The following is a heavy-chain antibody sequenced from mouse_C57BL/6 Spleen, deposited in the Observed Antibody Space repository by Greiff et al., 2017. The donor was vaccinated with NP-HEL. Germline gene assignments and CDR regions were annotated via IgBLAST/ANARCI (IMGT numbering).Heavy chain of an antibody. Sequence: EVQLQQSGPGLVKPSQSLSLTCSVTGYSIPSGYYWNWIRQFPGNKLEWMGYISYDGSNNYNPSLKNRISITRDTSKNQFFLKLNSVTTEDTATYYCARYGYYEDFDYWGQGTTLTVSS. D-gene: IGHD2-3*01. CDR2: ISYDGSN. J-gene: IGHJ2*01. V-gene: IGHV3-6*01. CDR3: ARYGYYEDFDY. CDR1: GYSIPSGYY.